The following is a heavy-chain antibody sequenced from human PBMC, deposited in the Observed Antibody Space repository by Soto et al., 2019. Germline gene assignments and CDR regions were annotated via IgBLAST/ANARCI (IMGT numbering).Heavy chain of an antibody. CDR1: GYIFTSYW. V-gene: IGHV5-10-1*01. CDR2: IDPSDSYT. J-gene: IGHJ6*02. CDR3: ARRGARPSYYYYGMDV. Sequence: VESLKISCKGSGYIFTSYWISCLLQMPVKGLEWMGRIDPSDSYTNYSPSFQGHVTISADKSISTAYLQWSSLKASDTAMYYCARRGARPSYYYYGMDVWGQGTTVTAP. D-gene: IGHD1-26*01.